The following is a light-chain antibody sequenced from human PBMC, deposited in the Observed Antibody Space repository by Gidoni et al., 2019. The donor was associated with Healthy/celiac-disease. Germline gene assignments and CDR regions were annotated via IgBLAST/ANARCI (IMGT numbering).Light chain of an antibody. CDR1: SSDVGGYNY. V-gene: IGLV2-11*01. CDR2: DVS. CDR3: CSYAGSYTFYV. J-gene: IGLJ1*01. Sequence: QSALTQPRSVSGSPGQSVTISRTGTSSDVGGYNYVSWYQQHPGKAPKLMIYDVSKRPSWVPDRFSGSKSGNTASLTISGLQAEDEADYYCCSYAGSYTFYVFGTGTKVTVL.